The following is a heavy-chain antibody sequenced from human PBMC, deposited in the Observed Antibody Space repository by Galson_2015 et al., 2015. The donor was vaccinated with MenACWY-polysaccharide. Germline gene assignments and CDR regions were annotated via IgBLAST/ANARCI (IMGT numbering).Heavy chain of an antibody. V-gene: IGHV3-30*02. J-gene: IGHJ4*02. CDR3: AKDRTAAASDGDY. CDR2: IRYDGRDK. CDR1: GFTFSSYG. D-gene: IGHD6-13*01. Sequence: SLRLSCAASGFTFSSYGMHWVRQAPGKGLKWVAFIRYDGRDKYYADSVKGRFTLSRDNSKNTLYLRMDSLRAEDTAVYYCAKDRTAAASDGDYWGQGTL.